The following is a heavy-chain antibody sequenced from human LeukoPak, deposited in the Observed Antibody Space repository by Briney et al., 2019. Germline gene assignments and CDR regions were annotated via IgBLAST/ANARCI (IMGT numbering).Heavy chain of an antibody. CDR2: INPNSGGT. J-gene: IGHJ4*02. Sequence: ASVKVSCKASGYTFTGYYMHWVRQAPGQGLEWMGWINPNSGGTNYAQKFQGRVTMTRDTSISTAYMELSRLRSDDTAVYYCARDPSSAWYSHGNWGQGTLVTVSS. V-gene: IGHV1-2*02. D-gene: IGHD5-18*01. CDR1: GYTFTGYY. CDR3: ARDPSSAWYSHGN.